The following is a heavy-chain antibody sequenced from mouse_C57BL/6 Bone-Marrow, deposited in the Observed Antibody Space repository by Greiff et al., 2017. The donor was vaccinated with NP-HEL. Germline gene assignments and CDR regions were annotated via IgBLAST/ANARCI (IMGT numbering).Heavy chain of an antibody. CDR3: ARNVPTRWYFDV. D-gene: IGHD1-1*01. V-gene: IGHV2-2*01. J-gene: IGHJ1*03. CDR2: IWRGGST. Sequence: QVQLQQSGPGLVQPSQCLSITCTASGFSFTSYGVHWVRQSPGKGLEWLGVIWRGGSTDDNAAFISRLSISTDNTKSQVFFNMNSLQADDAAIYYSARNVPTRWYFDVWGTGTTVTVSS. CDR1: GFSFTSYG.